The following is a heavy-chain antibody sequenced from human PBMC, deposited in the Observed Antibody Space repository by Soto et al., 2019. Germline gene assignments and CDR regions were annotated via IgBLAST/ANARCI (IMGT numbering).Heavy chain of an antibody. CDR1: GGSISTSNW. J-gene: IGHJ4*02. CDR3: ARKTYDSGYFDY. Sequence: QVQLQESGPGLVKPSGTLSLTCAVSGGSISTSNWWSWVRQPPGKGLEWIGEIYHGGSTNYNPSLKGRVIILVDKSKNQFSLKLSSVSAADTAVYYCARKTYDSGYFDYWGQGNLVTVSS. V-gene: IGHV4-4*02. CDR2: IYHGGST. D-gene: IGHD3-22*01.